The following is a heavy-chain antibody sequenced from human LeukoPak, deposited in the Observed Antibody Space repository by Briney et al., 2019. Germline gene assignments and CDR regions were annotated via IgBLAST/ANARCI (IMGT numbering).Heavy chain of an antibody. CDR2: IGGSGGDT. J-gene: IGHJ4*02. CDR3: ASAGYYSGWPRGRFYFDY. CDR1: GFTFSTYA. D-gene: IGHD6-19*01. Sequence: AGGFLRLPCAASGFTFSTYAMNWVRQAPGKGLEWVSGIGGSGGDTYYAASVKGRFTISRDNSKNTLYLQMNSLRAEDTAVYYCASAGYYSGWPRGRFYFDYWGQGSLVTVSS. V-gene: IGHV3-23*01.